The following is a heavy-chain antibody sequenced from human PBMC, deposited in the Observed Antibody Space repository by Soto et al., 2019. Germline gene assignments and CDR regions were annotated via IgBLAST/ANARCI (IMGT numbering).Heavy chain of an antibody. CDR1: GDSIHNTYW. J-gene: IGHJ6*02. CDR2: IHQTGGR. CDR3: ARAVYCTTANCWDDFHYYNIDV. Sequence: PSGTPSPTCFVSGDSIHNTYWGSWVRQAPEKSLEWIGEIHQTGGRSYMTPLGGRLTLPLHPSKNKLSLKLNSVTAADTAVYYCARAVYCTTANCWDDFHYYNIDVWGQGTAGT. D-gene: IGHD2-2*01. V-gene: IGHV4-4*02.